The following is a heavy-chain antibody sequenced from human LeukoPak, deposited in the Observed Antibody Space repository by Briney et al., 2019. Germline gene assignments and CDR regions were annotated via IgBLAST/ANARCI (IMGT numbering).Heavy chain of an antibody. CDR3: ARGGYCSSTSCPHYYYGMDV. Sequence: PGRSLRLSCAASGFTFSSYGMHWVRQAPGKGLEWVAVIWYDGSNKYYADSVTGRFTISRDNSKNTLYLQMNSLRAEDTAVYYCARGGYCSSTSCPHYYYGMDVWGQGTTVTVSS. D-gene: IGHD2-2*01. V-gene: IGHV3-33*01. CDR1: GFTFSSYG. J-gene: IGHJ6*02. CDR2: IWYDGSNK.